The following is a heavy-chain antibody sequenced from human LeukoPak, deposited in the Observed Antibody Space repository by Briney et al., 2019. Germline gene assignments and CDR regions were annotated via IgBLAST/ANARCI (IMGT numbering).Heavy chain of an antibody. CDR2: ISSSGSTI. J-gene: IGHJ4*02. CDR3: ARTYYDILAAYNPYFDY. Sequence: GGSLRLSCAASGFTFSSYEMNWVRQAPGKGLEWVSYISSSGSTIYYADSVKGRFTISRDNAKNSLYLQMNSLRAEDTAVYYCARTYYDILAAYNPYFDYWGQGTLVTVSS. CDR1: GFTFSSYE. D-gene: IGHD3-9*01. V-gene: IGHV3-48*03.